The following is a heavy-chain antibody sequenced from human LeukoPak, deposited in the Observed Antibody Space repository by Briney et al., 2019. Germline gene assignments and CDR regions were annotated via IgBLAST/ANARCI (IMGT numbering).Heavy chain of an antibody. V-gene: IGHV4-39*07. D-gene: IGHD5-18*01. CDR1: GGSISSSSYY. CDR2: IYYSGST. CDR3: ARGRGYSYGYFDY. J-gene: IGHJ4*02. Sequence: SETLSLTCTVSGGSISSSSYYWGWIRQPPGKGLERIGSIYYSGSTNYNPSLKSRVTISVDTSKNQFSLKLSSVTAADTAVYYCARGRGYSYGYFDYWGQGTLVTVSP.